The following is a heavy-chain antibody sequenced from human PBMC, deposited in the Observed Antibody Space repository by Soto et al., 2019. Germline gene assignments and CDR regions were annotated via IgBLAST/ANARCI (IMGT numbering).Heavy chain of an antibody. Sequence: SETLSLTCTVSGGSISSGDYYWSWIRQPPGKGLEWIGYIYYSGSTYYNPSLKSRVTISVDTSKNQFSLKLSSVTAADTAVYYCARGYCSGGSCYWVRSNWFDPWGQGTLVTVSS. CDR2: IYYSGST. D-gene: IGHD2-15*01. CDR1: GGSISSGDYY. V-gene: IGHV4-30-4*01. J-gene: IGHJ5*02. CDR3: ARGYCSGGSCYWVRSNWFDP.